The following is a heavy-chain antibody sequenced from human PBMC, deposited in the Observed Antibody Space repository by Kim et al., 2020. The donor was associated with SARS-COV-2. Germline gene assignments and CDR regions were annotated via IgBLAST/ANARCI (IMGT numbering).Heavy chain of an antibody. D-gene: IGHD3-16*02. Sequence: SETLSLTCTVSGGSISSYYWSWIRQPPGKGLEWIGYIYYSGSTNYNPSLKSRVTISVDTSKNQFSLKLSSVTAADTAVYYCARLMFGGVIVKEWDWFDPWGQGTLVTVSS. J-gene: IGHJ5*02. CDR3: ARLMFGGVIVKEWDWFDP. CDR1: GGSISSYY. CDR2: IYYSGST. V-gene: IGHV4-59*13.